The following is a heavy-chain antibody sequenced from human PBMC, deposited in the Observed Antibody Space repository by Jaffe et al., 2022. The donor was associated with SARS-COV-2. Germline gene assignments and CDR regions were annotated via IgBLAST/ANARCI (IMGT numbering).Heavy chain of an antibody. CDR1: GFSLSTSGVG. Sequence: QITLKESGPTLVKPTQTLTLTCTFSGFSLSTSGVGVGWIRQPPGKALEWLALIYWDDDKRYSPSLKSRLTITKDTSKNQVVLTMTNMDPVDTATYYCAQTPYSAVAGPRGAFDIWGQGTMVTVSS. CDR2: IYWDDDK. V-gene: IGHV2-5*02. D-gene: IGHD6-19*01. J-gene: IGHJ3*02. CDR3: AQTPYSAVAGPRGAFDI.